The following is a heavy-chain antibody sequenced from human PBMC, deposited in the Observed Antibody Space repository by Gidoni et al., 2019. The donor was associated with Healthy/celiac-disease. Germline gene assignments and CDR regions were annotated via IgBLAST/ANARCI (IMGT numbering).Heavy chain of an antibody. J-gene: IGHJ6*02. V-gene: IGHV1-46*01. Sequence: QVQLVQSGAEVKKPGASVKVSCKASGYTFTSHYIHCVRQAPGQGLEWMGIINTSGGSTSYAQKFQGRVTMTRDTSTSTVYMELSSLRSEDTAVYYCARSSRFYSSGWSGYYYYGMDVWGQGTTVTVSS. CDR1: GYTFTSHY. D-gene: IGHD6-19*01. CDR2: INTSGGST. CDR3: ARSSRFYSSGWSGYYYYGMDV.